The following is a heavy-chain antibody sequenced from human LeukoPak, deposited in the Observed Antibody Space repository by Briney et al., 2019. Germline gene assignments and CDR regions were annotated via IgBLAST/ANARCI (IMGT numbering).Heavy chain of an antibody. J-gene: IGHJ3*02. CDR1: GYTFTGYY. D-gene: IGHD3-10*01. V-gene: IGHV1-2*02. CDR3: ARDKNRPLWFGGLEI. CDR2: INPNGGGT. Sequence: ASVKVSCKASGYTFTGYYIHWVRQAPGQGREWMGWINPNGGGTNNTQKFQGRVTMTRNTSISTAYIELSRLRSDDTAMYYCARDKNRPLWFGGLEIWGQGTMVTVSS.